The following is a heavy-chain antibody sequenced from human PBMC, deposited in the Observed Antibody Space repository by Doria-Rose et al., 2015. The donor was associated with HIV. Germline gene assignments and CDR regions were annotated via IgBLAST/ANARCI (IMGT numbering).Heavy chain of an antibody. Sequence: QVTLKESGPVLVKPTETLTLTCTVSGVSLSSPGMGVSWIRQPPGTALEWLAHIFSDDERSYKTSLKSRLTISRGTSKSQVVLTMTGMDPVDTATYYCARIKSSRWYHKYYFDFWGQGTLVIVSA. J-gene: IGHJ4*02. CDR2: IFSDDER. D-gene: IGHD6-13*01. CDR3: ARIKSSRWYHKYYFDF. V-gene: IGHV2-26*01. CDR1: GVSLSSPGMG.